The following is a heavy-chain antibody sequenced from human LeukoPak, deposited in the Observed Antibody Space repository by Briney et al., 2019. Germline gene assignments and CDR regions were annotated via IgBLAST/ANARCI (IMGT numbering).Heavy chain of an antibody. V-gene: IGHV4-39*07. CDR2: IYYSGST. J-gene: IGHJ4*02. Sequence: TSETLSLTCTVSGGSISSSSYYWGWIRQPPGKGLEWIGSIYYSGSTYYNPSLKSRVTISVDTSKNQFSLKLSSVTAADTAVYYYARDSMTTVPFDYWGQGTLVTVSS. CDR3: ARDSMTTVPFDY. D-gene: IGHD4-11*01. CDR1: GGSISSSSYY.